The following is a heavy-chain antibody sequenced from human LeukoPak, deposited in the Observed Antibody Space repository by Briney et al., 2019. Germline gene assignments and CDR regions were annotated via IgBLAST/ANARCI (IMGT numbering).Heavy chain of an antibody. CDR1: GYSFTTHW. CDR3: ARPRREVAALDY. Sequence: GASLKISCKASGYSFTTHWIGWVRRKPGKGLEWMGIIYPDDSDTRYSLSFQGQVNISADQSSNTTYLQWSSLKAPDTAIYYCARPRREVAALDYWGQGTLVTVSS. V-gene: IGHV5-51*01. D-gene: IGHD6-6*01. CDR2: IYPDDSDT. J-gene: IGHJ4*02.